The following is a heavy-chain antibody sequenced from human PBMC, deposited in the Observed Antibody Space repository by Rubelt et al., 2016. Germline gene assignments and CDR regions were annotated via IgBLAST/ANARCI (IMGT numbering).Heavy chain of an antibody. Sequence: QVQLQESGPGLVKPSQTLSLTCTVSGGSISSGGYYWSWIRQHPGKGLEWIGYIYYSGSTNYNPVLRGRVTISGDTCKDKVVLKLGCVNAAGTDGYYCAGSPGCGGERAYGMDVLGQGTTVT. CDR3: AGSPGCGGERAYGMDV. CDR1: GGSISSGGYY. J-gene: IGHJ6*02. V-gene: IGHV4-31*03. D-gene: IGHD2-21*01. CDR2: IYYSGST.